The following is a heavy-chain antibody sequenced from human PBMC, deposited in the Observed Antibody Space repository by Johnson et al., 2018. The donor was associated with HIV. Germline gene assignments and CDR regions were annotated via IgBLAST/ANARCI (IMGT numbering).Heavy chain of an antibody. J-gene: IGHJ3*02. V-gene: IGHV3-30-3*01. CDR2: ISYDGSNK. CDR1: GFTFSNYV. Sequence: QVQLVESGGGVVQSGGSLRLSCAASGFTFSNYVMHWVRQAPGKGLEWVAVISYDGSNKYYADSVKGRFTISRDNSKNTLYLQMNSLSAEDTAVYYCAREGGSIAAAGKDAFDIWGQGTMVTVSS. CDR3: AREGGSIAAAGKDAFDI. D-gene: IGHD6-13*01.